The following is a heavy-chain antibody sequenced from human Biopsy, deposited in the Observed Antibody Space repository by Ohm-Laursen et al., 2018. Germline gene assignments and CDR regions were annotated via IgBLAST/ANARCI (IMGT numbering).Heavy chain of an antibody. CDR2: IKPNIGDT. J-gene: IGHJ6*02. CDR3: ATRGGDDFWSGHYSEIYYYYTLDV. Sequence: ASVKVSCKASGYTYPDYYVHWVRQAPGPGLEWMGWIKPNIGDTGYSQRFQGRVTLAWDRSTSTGYMEVSSLRSGDTALYYCATRGGDDFWSGHYSEIYYYYTLDVWGQGTTVTVSS. V-gene: IGHV1-2*02. D-gene: IGHD3-3*01. CDR1: GYTYPDYY.